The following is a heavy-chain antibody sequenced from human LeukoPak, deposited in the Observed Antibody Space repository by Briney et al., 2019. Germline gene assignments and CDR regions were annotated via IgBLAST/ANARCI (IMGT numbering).Heavy chain of an antibody. J-gene: IGHJ5*02. CDR1: GGSISSSSYY. CDR3: ARREELSGHNWFDP. D-gene: IGHD3-16*02. CDR2: IYYSGST. V-gene: IGHV4-39*07. Sequence: SETLSLACTVSGGSISSSSYYWGWIRQPPGKGLEWIGSIYYSGSTYYNPSLKSRVTISVDTSKNQFSLKLSSVTAADTAVHYCARREELSGHNWFDPWGQGTLVTVSS.